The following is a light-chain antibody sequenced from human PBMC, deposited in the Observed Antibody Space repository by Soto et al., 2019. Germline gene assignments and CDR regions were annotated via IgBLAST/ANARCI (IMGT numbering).Light chain of an antibody. J-gene: IGKJ2*01. CDR3: QQYNGYSHS. CDR1: QSITRW. V-gene: IGKV1-5*01. CDR2: DAT. Sequence: DIQMTQSPSTLSASVGXRVTITCRADQSITRWLAWFQQKPGKAPSLLIYDATNLQPGVPSRFSGSGSGTEFTLTISSLQPDDFATYYCQQYNGYSHSFGQGTKVDSK.